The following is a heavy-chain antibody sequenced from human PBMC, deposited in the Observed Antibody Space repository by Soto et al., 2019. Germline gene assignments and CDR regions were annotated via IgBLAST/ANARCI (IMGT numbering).Heavy chain of an antibody. Sequence: PSETLSLTCTVSGGSISSYYWSWIRQPPGKGLEWIGYIYYSGSTNYNPSLKSRVTISVDTSKNQFSLKLSSVTAADTAVYYCARIGEVGATPTFDYWGQGTLVTVSS. CDR3: ARIGEVGATPTFDY. CDR1: GGSISSYY. J-gene: IGHJ4*02. V-gene: IGHV4-59*08. CDR2: IYYSGST. D-gene: IGHD1-26*01.